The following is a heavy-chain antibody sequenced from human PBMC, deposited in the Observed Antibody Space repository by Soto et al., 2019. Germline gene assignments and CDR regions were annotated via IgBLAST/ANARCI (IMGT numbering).Heavy chain of an antibody. CDR2: IYYSGST. D-gene: IGHD5-12*01. V-gene: IGHV4-59*01. J-gene: IGHJ6*03. CDR3: ARGGGYGNYYYMDV. Sequence: SETLSLTCTVSGGSISSYYWSWIRQPPGKGLEWIGYIYYSGSTNYNPSLKSRVTISVDTSKNQFSLKLSSVTAADTAVYYCARGGGYGNYYYMDVWGKGTTVTVSS. CDR1: GGSISSYY.